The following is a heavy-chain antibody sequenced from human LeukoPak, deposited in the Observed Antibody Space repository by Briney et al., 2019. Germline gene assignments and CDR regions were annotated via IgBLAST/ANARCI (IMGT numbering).Heavy chain of an antibody. CDR3: ARYSSGGYYFDY. CDR2: THYSGST. J-gene: IGHJ4*02. Sequence: SETLSLTCTVSGGSISSYYWSWIRQPPGKGLEWIGYTHYSGSTNYNPSLKSRVTISVDTSKNQFSLKLSSVTTADTAVYYCARYSSGGYYFDYWGQGALVTVSS. CDR1: GGSISSYY. D-gene: IGHD5-18*01. V-gene: IGHV4-59*01.